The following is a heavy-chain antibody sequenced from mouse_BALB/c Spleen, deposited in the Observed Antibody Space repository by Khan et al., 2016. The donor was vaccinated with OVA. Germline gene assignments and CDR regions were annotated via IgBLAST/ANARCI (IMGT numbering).Heavy chain of an antibody. D-gene: IGHD2-1*01. CDR3: ARQIYPGYFDV. Sequence: VELKQSGPGLVAPSQSLSITCTISGFSLTSYGIHWVRQPPGKGLEWLVVIWSDGSTTYNSALKSRLSISKDNSKSQIFLKMNSLQTDDTAMYXCARQIYPGYFDVWGAGTTVTVSS. CDR1: GFSLTSYG. J-gene: IGHJ1*01. CDR2: IWSDGST. V-gene: IGHV2-6-1*01.